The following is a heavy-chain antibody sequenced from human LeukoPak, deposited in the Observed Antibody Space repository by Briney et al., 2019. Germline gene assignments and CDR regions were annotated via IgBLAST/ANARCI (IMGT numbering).Heavy chain of an antibody. J-gene: IGHJ5*02. D-gene: IGHD2-8*01. CDR2: IIPIFGTA. CDR3: AATKEVYTNWFDP. CDR1: GGTFSSYA. Sequence: ASVKVSRKASGGTFSSYAISWVRQAPGQGLEWMGGIIPIFGTANYAQKFQGRVTITADESTSTAYMELSSLRSEDTAVYYCAATKEVYTNWFDPWGQGTLVTVSS. V-gene: IGHV1-69*13.